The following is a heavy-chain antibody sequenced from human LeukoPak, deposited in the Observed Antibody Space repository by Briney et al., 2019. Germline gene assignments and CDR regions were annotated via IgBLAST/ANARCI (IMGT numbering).Heavy chain of an antibody. Sequence: GGSLRLSCAASGFTFNNYAMSWVRQAPGKGLEWVSGISGSGDGTYYAESVKGRFTISRDNSMSTLYLQMNSLRPEDTAVYYCAKGRSGIVVAGLNYWGQGTLVTVSS. V-gene: IGHV3-23*01. CDR3: AKGRSGIVVAGLNY. CDR2: ISGSGDGT. CDR1: GFTFNNYA. D-gene: IGHD6-19*01. J-gene: IGHJ4*02.